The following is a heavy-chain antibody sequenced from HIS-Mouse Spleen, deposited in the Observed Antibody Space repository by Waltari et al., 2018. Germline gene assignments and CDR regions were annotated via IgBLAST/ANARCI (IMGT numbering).Heavy chain of an antibody. V-gene: IGHV4-31*03. CDR2: IYYSGST. CDR1: GGSISSGGYY. CDR3: ARNQLLGYCSSTSCYGYFDY. Sequence: QVQLQESGPGLVKPSQTLSLTCTVSGGSISSGGYYWSWIRQHPGKGLEWIGYIYYSGSTYYNPSLKSRVTISVDTSKNQVSLKLSSVTAADTAVYYCARNQLLGYCSSTSCYGYFDYWGQGTLVTVSS. D-gene: IGHD2-2*01. J-gene: IGHJ4*02.